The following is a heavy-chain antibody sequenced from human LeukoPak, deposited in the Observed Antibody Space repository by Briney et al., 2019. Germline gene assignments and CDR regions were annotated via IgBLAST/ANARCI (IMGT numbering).Heavy chain of an antibody. D-gene: IGHD2-21*02. V-gene: IGHV5-51*01. CDR3: ARLRGGDCYSCYYYGMDV. CDR2: IYPGDSDT. J-gene: IGHJ6*02. Sequence: GESLKISCKGSGYSLTSYWIGWVRQMPGKGLEWMGIIYPGDSDTRYSPSFQGQVTISADKSISTAYLQWSSLKASDTAMYYCARLRGGDCYSCYYYGMDVWGQGTTVTVSS. CDR1: GYSLTSYW.